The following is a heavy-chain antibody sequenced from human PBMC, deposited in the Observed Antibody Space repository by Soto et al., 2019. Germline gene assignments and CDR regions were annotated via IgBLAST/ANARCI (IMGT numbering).Heavy chain of an antibody. CDR1: GGAITSYY. J-gene: IGHJ5*02. V-gene: IGHV4-4*07. CDR2: IYSSGST. D-gene: IGHD2-2*01. Sequence: SETLALTCTVSGGAITSYYWTWIRQPAGKGLEWIGRIYSSGSTKYNPSLQSRISMSLDTSKNQFSLTLASVNAADTAVYHCARGQRVADWFDPWGQGALVTVSS. CDR3: ARGQRVADWFDP.